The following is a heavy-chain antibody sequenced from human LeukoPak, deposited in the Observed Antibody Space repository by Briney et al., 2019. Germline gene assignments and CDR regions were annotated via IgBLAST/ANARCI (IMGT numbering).Heavy chain of an antibody. J-gene: IGHJ4*02. CDR2: IYYSGST. Sequence: SETLTLTCTVSGGSISSYYWSWIRQPLGKGLEWIGYIYYSGSTNYNPSLKSRVTISVDTSKNQFSLKLSSVTAADTAVYYCARNGPIVAALYYFDYWGQGTLVTVSS. D-gene: IGHD1-26*01. V-gene: IGHV4-59*01. CDR3: ARNGPIVAALYYFDY. CDR1: GGSISSYY.